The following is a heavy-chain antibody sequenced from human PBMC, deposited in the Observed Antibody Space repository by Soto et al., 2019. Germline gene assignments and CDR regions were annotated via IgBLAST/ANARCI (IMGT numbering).Heavy chain of an antibody. J-gene: IGHJ4*02. Sequence: QVQLPESGPGLVKPSQTLSLTCNVSGESISSGGYYWSWIRHHPRKGLEWIGYIYDSESAYYNPSLKSRVTISMDTSKNHFAMRLSSVTDADTAVYYCARASSSSSAADYWGQGTLVTVSS. D-gene: IGHD6-6*01. V-gene: IGHV4-31*03. CDR2: IYDSESA. CDR3: ARASSSSSAADY. CDR1: GESISSGGYY.